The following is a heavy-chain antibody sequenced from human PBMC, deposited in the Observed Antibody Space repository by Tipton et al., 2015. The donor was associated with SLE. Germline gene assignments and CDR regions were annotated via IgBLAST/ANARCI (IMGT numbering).Heavy chain of an antibody. CDR2: IYYSGST. D-gene: IGHD5-18*01. CDR3: ARDGYSYGYGMDV. J-gene: IGHJ6*02. Sequence: TLSLTCTVPGGSISSYYWSWIRQPPGKGLEWIGYIYYSGSTNYNPSLKSRVTISVDTSKNQFSLKLSSVTAADTAVYYCARDGYSYGYGMDVWGQGTTVTVSS. V-gene: IGHV4-59*01. CDR1: GGSISSYY.